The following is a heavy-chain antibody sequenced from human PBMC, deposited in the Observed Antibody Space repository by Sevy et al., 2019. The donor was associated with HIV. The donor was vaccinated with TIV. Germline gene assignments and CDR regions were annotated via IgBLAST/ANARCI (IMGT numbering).Heavy chain of an antibody. CDR1: GVSISGGAYY. J-gene: IGHJ5*02. V-gene: IGHV4-39*01. CDR2: ISYTGST. D-gene: IGHD2-15*01. Sequence: SETLSLTCTVSGVSISGGAYYWGWIRQPPGKGLEWIGSISYTGSTYYNPSLKSRVPISVDTSKNQFSLKLTSVTAADTAVYYCARRGDNNWFDPWGQGTLVTVSS. CDR3: ARRGDNNWFDP.